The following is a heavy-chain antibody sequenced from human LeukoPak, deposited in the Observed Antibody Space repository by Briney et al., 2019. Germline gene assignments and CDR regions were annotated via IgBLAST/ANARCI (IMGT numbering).Heavy chain of an antibody. CDR1: GYTFTSYG. J-gene: IGHJ4*02. Sequence: ASVKVSCKASGYTFTSYGISWVRQAPGQGLEWMGWISAYNGNTNYAQKLQGRVTMTTDTSTSTAYMELRSLRSDDTAVYYCARVGGQQPVSLWLDYWGQGTLVTVSS. CDR3: ARVGGQQPVSLWLDY. V-gene: IGHV1-18*01. CDR2: ISAYNGNT. D-gene: IGHD6-13*01.